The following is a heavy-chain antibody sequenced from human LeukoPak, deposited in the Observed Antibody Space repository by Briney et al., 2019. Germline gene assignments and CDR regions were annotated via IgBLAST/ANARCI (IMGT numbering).Heavy chain of an antibody. CDR3: ARVAAAGFAYDKFDP. D-gene: IGHD6-13*01. J-gene: IGHJ5*02. Sequence: SVKVSCKASGGTFSSYAISWVRQAPGQGLEWMGRIIPILGIANYAQKFQGRVNMTRDTSTNTVYMELGSLRSEDTAVYYCARVAAAGFAYDKFDPWGQGTLVTVSS. CDR1: GGTFSSYA. V-gene: IGHV1-69*04. CDR2: IIPILGIA.